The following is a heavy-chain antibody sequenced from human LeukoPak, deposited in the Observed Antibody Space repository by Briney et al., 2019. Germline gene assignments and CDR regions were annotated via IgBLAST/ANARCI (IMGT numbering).Heavy chain of an antibody. CDR1: GATISSSTYY. J-gene: IGHJ4*02. D-gene: IGHD4-17*01. V-gene: IGHV4-39*01. Sequence: SETLSLTGTVSGATISSSTYYWGWIRQPPGKGGEWIGSIYYSGNTYYNPPLNSRVTISEDTSKNQLSLKLSSVTAADTAVYYCARGQLDYGVAYWGQGTLVTVSS. CDR2: IYYSGNT. CDR3: ARGQLDYGVAY.